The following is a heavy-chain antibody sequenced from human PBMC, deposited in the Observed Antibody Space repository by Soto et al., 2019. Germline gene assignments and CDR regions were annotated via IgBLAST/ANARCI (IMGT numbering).Heavy chain of an antibody. CDR3: ARDSNPSGSDILQDY. Sequence: SVKVSCKASGGTFSSYTISWVRQAPGQGLEWMGRIIPILGIANYAQKFQGRVTITADKSTSTAYMELSSLRSEDTAVYYCARDSNPSGSDILQDYWGQGTLVTVSS. CDR1: GGTFSSYT. V-gene: IGHV1-69*04. J-gene: IGHJ4*02. CDR2: IIPILGIA. D-gene: IGHD3-9*01.